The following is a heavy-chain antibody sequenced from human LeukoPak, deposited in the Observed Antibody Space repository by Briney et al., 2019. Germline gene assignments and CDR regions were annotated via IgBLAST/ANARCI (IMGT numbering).Heavy chain of an antibody. Sequence: GASVKVSCKASGCTFTSYGISWVRQAPGQGLEWMGGIIPIFGTANYAQKFQGRVTITADKSTSTAYMELSSLRSEDTAVYYCARDSGYDKGRGAFDIWGQGTMVTVSS. V-gene: IGHV1-69*06. J-gene: IGHJ3*02. CDR2: IIPIFGTA. CDR1: GCTFTSYG. CDR3: ARDSGYDKGRGAFDI. D-gene: IGHD3-22*01.